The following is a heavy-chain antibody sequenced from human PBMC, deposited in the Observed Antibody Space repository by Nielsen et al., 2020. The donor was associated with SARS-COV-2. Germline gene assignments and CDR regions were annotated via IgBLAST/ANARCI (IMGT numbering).Heavy chain of an antibody. CDR2: IYHSGST. J-gene: IGHJ6*03. D-gene: IGHD5-18*01. CDR1: GGSISSSNW. CDR3: ARELRYSYGYYYYYMDV. Sequence: SETLSLTCAVSGGSISSSNWWSWVRQPPGKGLEWIGEIYHSGSTNYNPSLKSRVTISVDKSKNQFSLKLSSVTAADTAVYYCARELRYSYGYYYYYMDVWGKGTTVTVSS. V-gene: IGHV4-4*02.